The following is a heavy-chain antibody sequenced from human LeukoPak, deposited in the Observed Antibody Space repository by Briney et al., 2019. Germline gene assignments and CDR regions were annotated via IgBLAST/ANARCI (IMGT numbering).Heavy chain of an antibody. V-gene: IGHV3-30-3*01. CDR2: ISYDESNK. J-gene: IGHJ4*02. CDR1: GFTFSSYP. CDR3: ARDGEYCGGGTCYPTGYFDY. D-gene: IGHD2-15*01. Sequence: PGGSLRLSCAASGFTFSSYPMHWVRQAPGKGLEWVAVISYDESNKYSADSVKGLFTISRDNSKNSLFLQMNSLRAEDTAVYYCARDGEYCGGGTCYPTGYFDYWGQGTLVTVSS.